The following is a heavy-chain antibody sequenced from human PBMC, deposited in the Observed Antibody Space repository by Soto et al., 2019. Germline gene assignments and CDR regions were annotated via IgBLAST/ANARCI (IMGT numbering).Heavy chain of an antibody. J-gene: IGHJ4*02. V-gene: IGHV1-18*01. Sequence: QVQLVQSGAEVKKPGASVKVSCKASGYTFTSYGISWVRQAPGQGLEWMGWISAYKGNTNYAQKLQGRVTMTTDTSTRTAYMELWSLGSDDTAVYYCAGDRDGWEAALSRTDYWGQGTLVTVSS. CDR1: GYTFTSYG. CDR3: AGDRDGWEAALSRTDY. CDR2: ISAYKGNT. D-gene: IGHD1-26*01.